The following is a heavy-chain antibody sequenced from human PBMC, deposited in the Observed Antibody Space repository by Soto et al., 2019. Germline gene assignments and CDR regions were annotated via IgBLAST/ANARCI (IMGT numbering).Heavy chain of an antibody. CDR2: IDTSGST. CDR3: ARGLGGYDQLFDY. CDR1: GGSLNNYY. V-gene: IGHV4-4*07. J-gene: IGHJ4*02. D-gene: IGHD5-12*01. Sequence: SETLSLTCTVSGGSLNNYYWSWIRQPAGKGLEWIGRIDTSGSTNYNPSLKSRVTMSVDTSKNQFSLKLSSVTAADTAVYYCARGLGGYDQLFDYWGQGTLVTVSS.